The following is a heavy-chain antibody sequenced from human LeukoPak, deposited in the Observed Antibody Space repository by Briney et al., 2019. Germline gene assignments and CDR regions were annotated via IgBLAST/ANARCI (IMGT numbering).Heavy chain of an antibody. CDR2: MRQDGREI. V-gene: IGHV3-7*01. CDR3: ATDSRGAFDI. CDR1: GFTFSSYW. J-gene: IGHJ3*02. Sequence: GGSLRLSCAASGFTFSSYWMTWVRQAPGKGLEWVANMRQDGREIYYVDSVKGRFTISRGNAKRSLYLQMNSLRVEDTAVYYCATDSRGAFDIWGQGTMVTVSS.